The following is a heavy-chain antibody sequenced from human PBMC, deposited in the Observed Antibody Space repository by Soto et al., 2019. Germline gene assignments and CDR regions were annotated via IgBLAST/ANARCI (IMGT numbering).Heavy chain of an antibody. CDR1: GGSISSYY. CDR3: AREKVAGTGWWFDR. D-gene: IGHD6-19*01. V-gene: IGHV4-59*01. CDR2: IYYSGST. Sequence: ETLSLTCTVSGGSISSYYWSWIRQPPGNGLEWIGYIYYSGSTNYNPSLKSRVTISVDTSKNQFSLKLSSVTAADTAVYYCAREKVAGTGWWFDRWGRGXLVTVYS. J-gene: IGHJ5*02.